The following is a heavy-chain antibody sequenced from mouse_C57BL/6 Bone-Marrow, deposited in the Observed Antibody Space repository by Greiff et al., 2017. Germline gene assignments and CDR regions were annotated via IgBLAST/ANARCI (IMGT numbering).Heavy chain of an antibody. CDR2: ISYSGST. J-gene: IGHJ2*01. D-gene: IGHD4-1*01. Sequence: EVQLVESGPGLAKPSQTLSHTSSVTGSSITSDYWNWIRKFPGNKLEYMGYISYSGSTYYNPSLKSRISLTRDTSKNQYYLQLNSVNAEDTDTYDCASGTRGVDYWGQGTTLTVSS. V-gene: IGHV3-8*01. CDR3: ASGTRGVDY. CDR1: GSSITSDY.